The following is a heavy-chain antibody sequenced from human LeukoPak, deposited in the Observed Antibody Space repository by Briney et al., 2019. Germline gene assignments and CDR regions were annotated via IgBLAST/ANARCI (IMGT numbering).Heavy chain of an antibody. CDR3: ARDRWVATTHYYFDY. J-gene: IGHJ4*02. V-gene: IGHV3-7*01. D-gene: IGHD5-24*01. CDR2: IKQDGSEK. CDR1: GFTFSSYW. Sequence: PGGSLRLSCAASGFTFSSYWMSWVRQAPGKGLEWVANIKQDGSEKYYVDSVKGRFTISRDNSKNTLYLQMNSLRAEDTAVYYCARDRWVATTHYYFDYWGQGTLVTVSS.